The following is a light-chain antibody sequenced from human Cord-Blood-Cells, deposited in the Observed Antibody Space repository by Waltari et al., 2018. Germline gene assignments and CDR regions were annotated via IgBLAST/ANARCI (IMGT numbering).Light chain of an antibody. J-gene: IGKJ5*01. CDR1: QSISSY. CDR3: QQSYSTPPVT. Sequence: DIQMTQSPSSLDAPVGDRVTITCRASQSISSYLNWYQQKPGKAPKLLIYAASSLQSGVPSRFSGSGSGTDFTLTISSLQPEDFATYYCQQSYSTPPVTFGQGTRLEIK. CDR2: AAS. V-gene: IGKV1-39*01.